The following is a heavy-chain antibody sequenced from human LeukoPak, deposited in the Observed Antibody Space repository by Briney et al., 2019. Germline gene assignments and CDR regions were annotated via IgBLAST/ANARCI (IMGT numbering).Heavy chain of an antibody. D-gene: IGHD1-1*01. V-gene: IGHV4-34*01. CDR3: ARDPSQLSENWFDP. J-gene: IGHJ5*02. CDR2: ISHSGST. Sequence: PSETLSLTCAVSGASFSGYYWNWIRQPPGKGLEWIGEISHSGSTNYNPSLKSRVTISVDASNKQFSLKLSSVTAADTAVYYCARDPSQLSENWFDPWGQGTLVTVSS. CDR1: GASFSGYY.